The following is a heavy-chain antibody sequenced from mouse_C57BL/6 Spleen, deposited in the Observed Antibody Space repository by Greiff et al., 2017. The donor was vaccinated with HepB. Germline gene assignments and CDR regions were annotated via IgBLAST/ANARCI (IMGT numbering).Heavy chain of an antibody. V-gene: IGHV3-6*01. Sequence: EVQLQESGPGLVKPSQSLSLTCSVTGYSITSGYYWNWIRQFPGNKLEWMGYISYDGSNNYNPSLKNRISITRDTSKNQFFLKLNSVTTEDTATYYCARDRGWEGYFDVWGTGTTVTVSS. CDR1: GYSITSGYY. CDR2: ISYDGSN. CDR3: ARDRGWEGYFDV. D-gene: IGHD3-3*01. J-gene: IGHJ1*03.